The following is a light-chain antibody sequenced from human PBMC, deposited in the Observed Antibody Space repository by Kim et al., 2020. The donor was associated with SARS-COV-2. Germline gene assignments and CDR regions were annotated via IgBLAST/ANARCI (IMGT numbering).Light chain of an antibody. CDR3: QQYGGSPLT. V-gene: IGKV3-20*01. CDR2: DAS. J-gene: IGKJ4*01. Sequence: PGERATLSCRASPSVGSRSLAWYQQKPGQAPRLLIYDASNRATDIPDRFSGSGSGTDFTLTISRLEPEDYAVYFCQQYGGSPLTFGGGTKV. CDR1: PSVGSRS.